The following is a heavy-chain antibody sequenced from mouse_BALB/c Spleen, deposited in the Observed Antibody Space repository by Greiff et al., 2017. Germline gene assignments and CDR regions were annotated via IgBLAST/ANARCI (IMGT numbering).Heavy chain of an antibody. Sequence: VKLVESGPGLVAPSQSLSITCTVSGFSLTSYGVHWVRQPPGKGLEWLGVIWAGGSTNYNSALMSRLSISKDNSKSQVFLKMNSLQTDDTAMYYCAIIYYYGSTTAGFAYWGQGTLVTVSA. D-gene: IGHD1-1*01. V-gene: IGHV2-9*02. CDR3: AIIYYYGSTTAGFAY. J-gene: IGHJ3*01. CDR2: IWAGGST. CDR1: GFSLTSYG.